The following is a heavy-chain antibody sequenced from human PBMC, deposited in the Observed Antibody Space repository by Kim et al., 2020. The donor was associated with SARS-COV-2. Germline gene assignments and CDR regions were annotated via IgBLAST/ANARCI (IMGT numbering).Heavy chain of an antibody. Sequence: SYAQKFQGRVTMTRDTSTSTVYMELSSLRSEDTAVYYCARIPVAGPGVDYWGQGTLVTVSS. CDR3: ARIPVAGPGVDY. D-gene: IGHD6-19*01. J-gene: IGHJ4*02. V-gene: IGHV1-46*01.